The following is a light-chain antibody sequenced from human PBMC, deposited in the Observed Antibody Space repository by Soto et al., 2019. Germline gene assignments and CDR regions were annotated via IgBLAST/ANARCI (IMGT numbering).Light chain of an antibody. J-gene: IGKJ1*01. CDR3: LQLDSYPRT. CDR1: QSIDRF. Sequence: VLTQSPVTLSLSPGDRATLSCRASQSIDRFLAWYQHKPGQAPRLLIYDASKRATGIPARVSGSGSGTDFTLTITSLEPEDFATYYCLQLDSYPRTFGQGTKVEVK. CDR2: DAS. V-gene: IGKV3-11*01.